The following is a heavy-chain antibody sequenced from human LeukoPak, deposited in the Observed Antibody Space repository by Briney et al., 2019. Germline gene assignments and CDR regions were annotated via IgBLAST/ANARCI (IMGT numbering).Heavy chain of an antibody. J-gene: IGHJ4*02. CDR2: IYYSGST. D-gene: IGHD6-13*01. CDR3: AGEGLMYSSSWYFDY. CDR1: GGSISSSSYY. V-gene: IGHV4-39*02. Sequence: SETLSLTCTVSGGSISSSSYYWGWIRQPPGKGLEWIGSIYYSGSTYYNPSLKSRVTISVDTSKNQFSLKLSSVTTADTAVYYCAGEGLMYSSSWYFDYWGQGTLVTVSS.